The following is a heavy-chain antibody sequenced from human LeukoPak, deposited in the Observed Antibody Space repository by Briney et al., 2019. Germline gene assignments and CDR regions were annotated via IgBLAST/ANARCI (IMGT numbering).Heavy chain of an antibody. J-gene: IGHJ4*02. CDR2: INPDGGNT. V-gene: IGHV3-74*01. Sequence: PGGSLRLSCAASGFTFSNYWMHWLRQDPGKGLEWVSYINPDGGNTNYADSVKGRFTISRDNAKNALYLQMNSLRAEDTAVYYCAKDQHYGSGDYWGQGTLDSVS. CDR1: GFTFSNYW. D-gene: IGHD3-10*01. CDR3: AKDQHYGSGDY.